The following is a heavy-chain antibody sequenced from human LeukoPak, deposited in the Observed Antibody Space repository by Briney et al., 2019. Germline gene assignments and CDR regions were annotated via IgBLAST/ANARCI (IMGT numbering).Heavy chain of an antibody. CDR1: GYTFTSYY. Sequence: GASVKVSCKASGYTFTSYYMHWVRQAPGQGLEWMGIINPSGGSTSYAQKFQGRVTMTRDTSTSTVYMELSSLRSEDTAVYYCAGDRAEIAVVIEYYFDYWGQGTLVTVSS. J-gene: IGHJ4*02. V-gene: IGHV1-46*01. CDR3: AGDRAEIAVVIEYYFDY. CDR2: INPSGGST. D-gene: IGHD3-22*01.